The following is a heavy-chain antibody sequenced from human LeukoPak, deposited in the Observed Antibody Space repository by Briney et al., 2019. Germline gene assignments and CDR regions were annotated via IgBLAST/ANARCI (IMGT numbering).Heavy chain of an antibody. D-gene: IGHD2-15*01. CDR1: GFTFSSYS. CDR2: ISSSSSYI. Sequence: PGGSLRLSCAASGFTFSSYSMNWVRQAPGKGLEWVSSISSSSSYIYYADSVKGRFTISRDNAKNSLYLQTNSLRAEDTAVYYCASAPAGYCSGGSCYSGYSYYYYGMDVWGQGTTVTVSS. CDR3: ASAPAGYCSGGSCYSGYSYYYYGMDV. V-gene: IGHV3-21*01. J-gene: IGHJ6*02.